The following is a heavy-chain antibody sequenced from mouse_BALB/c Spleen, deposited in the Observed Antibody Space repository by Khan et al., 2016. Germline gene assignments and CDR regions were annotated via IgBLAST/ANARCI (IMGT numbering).Heavy chain of an antibody. CDR3: ARLDSSGYAYYFDY. V-gene: IGHV3-2*02. CDR1: GYSITSDYA. CDR2: ISYSGST. J-gene: IGHJ2*01. D-gene: IGHD3-2*01. Sequence: EVQLQESGPGLVKPSQSLSLTCTVTGYSITSDYAWNWIRQFPGNKLEWMGYISYSGSTSYNPSLKSRISITRDTSKNQFFLQLNSVTTEDTATYYWARLDSSGYAYYFDYWGQGTTLTVSS.